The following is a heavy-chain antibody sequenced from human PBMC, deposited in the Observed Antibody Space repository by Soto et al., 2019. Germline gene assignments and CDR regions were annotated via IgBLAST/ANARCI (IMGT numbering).Heavy chain of an antibody. CDR3: AREPLT. J-gene: IGHJ4*02. CDR1: GGSISSGGYY. Sequence: QVQLQESGPGLVKPSQTLSLTCTVSGGSISSGGYYWSWIRQHPGKGLEWIGYIYYSGSTYYNPSPKSRVTKSVEPSKDPFPPELSSVTARGTALFYFAREPLTGGQGNLVTVSS. V-gene: IGHV4-31*03. CDR2: IYYSGST.